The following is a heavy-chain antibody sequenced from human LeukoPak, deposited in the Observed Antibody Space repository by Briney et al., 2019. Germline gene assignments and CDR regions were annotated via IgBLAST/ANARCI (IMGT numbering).Heavy chain of an antibody. CDR2: IKQDGSEK. CDR3: ARDGSRDGYAGFDY. CDR1: AFTFSSYW. Sequence: GGSLRLSCTGSAFTFSSYWMNWVRQAPGKGLEWVANIKQDGSEKYYVDSVKGRFTISRDNAKNSLYLQMNSLRAEDTAVYYCARDGSRDGYAGFDYWGQGTLVTVSS. J-gene: IGHJ4*02. V-gene: IGHV3-7*01. D-gene: IGHD5-24*01.